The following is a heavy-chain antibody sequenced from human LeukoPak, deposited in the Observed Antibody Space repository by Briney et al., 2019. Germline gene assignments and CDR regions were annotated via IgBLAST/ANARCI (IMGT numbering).Heavy chain of an antibody. CDR2: IIPIFGTA. Sequence: SVKVSCKASGGTFSSYAISWVRQPPGQGLEWMGGIIPIFGTANYAQKFQGRVTITTDESTSTAYMELSSLRSEDTDVYYCARGLPPGGYYGSGSLYYYYMDVWGKGTTVTVSS. CDR3: ARGLPPGGYYGSGSLYYYYMDV. J-gene: IGHJ6*03. V-gene: IGHV1-69*05. CDR1: GGTFSSYA. D-gene: IGHD3-10*01.